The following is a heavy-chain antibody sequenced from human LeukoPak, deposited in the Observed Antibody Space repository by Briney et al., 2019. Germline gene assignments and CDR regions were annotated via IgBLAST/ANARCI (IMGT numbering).Heavy chain of an antibody. J-gene: IGHJ6*03. V-gene: IGHV3-9*01. Sequence: SGRSLRLSCAASGFTFDDYAMHWVRQAPGKGLEWVSGISWNSGSIVYADPVKGRFTISRDNAKNSLYLQMNSLRAEDTALYYCAKDGVLAAAGAPVGLLPDENVGYYYYMDVWGKGTTVTVSS. CDR2: ISWNSGSI. CDR3: AKDGVLAAAGAPVGLLPDENVGYYYYMDV. CDR1: GFTFDDYA. D-gene: IGHD6-13*01.